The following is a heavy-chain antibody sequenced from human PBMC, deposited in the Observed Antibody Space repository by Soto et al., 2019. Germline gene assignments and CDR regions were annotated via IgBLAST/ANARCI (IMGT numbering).Heavy chain of an antibody. J-gene: IGHJ4*02. CDR2: INIRSDII. CDR1: GFIFTDYG. Sequence: EIQVVESGGGLVQPGGSLRLSCAASGFIFTDYGMNWVRQAPGKGLEWISYINIRSDIIYYADSVKGRFTISRDNAKNSLYLKMNSLSAEDTAVYYCAPLIDYWGQGTHVTFSS. V-gene: IGHV3-48*03. CDR3: APLIDY.